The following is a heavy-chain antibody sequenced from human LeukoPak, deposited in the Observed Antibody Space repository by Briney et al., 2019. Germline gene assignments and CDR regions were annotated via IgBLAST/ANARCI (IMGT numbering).Heavy chain of an antibody. D-gene: IGHD6-19*01. CDR1: GFSFRNYW. Sequence: PGGSLRLSCAASGFSFRNYWMHWVRQAPGKGLVWVSRINKDGTNTNYADSVKGRFTISRDNAKNSLYLQMNSLRAEDTAVYYCARGKAGLGYWGQGTLVTVSS. V-gene: IGHV3-74*01. CDR2: INKDGTNT. J-gene: IGHJ4*02. CDR3: ARGKAGLGY.